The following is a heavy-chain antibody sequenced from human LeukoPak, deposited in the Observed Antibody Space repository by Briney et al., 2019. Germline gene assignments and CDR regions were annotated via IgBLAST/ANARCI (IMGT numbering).Heavy chain of an antibody. CDR1: GGSISSSSYY. Sequence: SETLSLTCTVSGGSISSSSYYWGWIRQPPGKELEWIGSMYYSGSTYYNPSLKSRVTISVDTSKNQFSLKMNSVTAADTAVYYCARGTNWANWFDPWGQGTLVTVSS. D-gene: IGHD7-27*01. V-gene: IGHV4-39*07. J-gene: IGHJ5*02. CDR2: MYYSGST. CDR3: ARGTNWANWFDP.